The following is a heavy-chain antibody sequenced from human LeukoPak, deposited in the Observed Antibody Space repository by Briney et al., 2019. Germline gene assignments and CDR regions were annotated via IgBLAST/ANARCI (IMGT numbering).Heavy chain of an antibody. CDR3: ARTKKYSSGWYFDY. Sequence: GGSLRLSCAAPGFTFSSYDMHWVRQATGKGLEWVSAIGTVGDTYYPGSVKGRFTISRENAKNSLYLQMNSLRAGDTAVYYCARTKKYSSGWYFDYWGQGTLVTVSS. D-gene: IGHD6-19*01. CDR2: IGTVGDT. J-gene: IGHJ4*02. CDR1: GFTFSSYD. V-gene: IGHV3-13*01.